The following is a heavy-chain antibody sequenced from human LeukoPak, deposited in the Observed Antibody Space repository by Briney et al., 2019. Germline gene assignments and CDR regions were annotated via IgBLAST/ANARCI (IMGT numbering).Heavy chain of an antibody. Sequence: PSETLSLTCTVSGGSISSYYWSWIRQPAGKGLEWIGRIYTSGSTNYNPSLKSRVTMSVDTSKNQFSLKLSSVTAADTAVYYCARDTAWGVSGYYYYYYMDVWGKGTTVTVSS. CDR2: IYTSGST. CDR1: GGSISSYY. V-gene: IGHV4-4*07. J-gene: IGHJ6*03. D-gene: IGHD3-10*01. CDR3: ARDTAWGVSGYYYYYYMDV.